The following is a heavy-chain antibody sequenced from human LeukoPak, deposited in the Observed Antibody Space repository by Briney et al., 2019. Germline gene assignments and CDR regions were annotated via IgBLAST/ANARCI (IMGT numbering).Heavy chain of an antibody. D-gene: IGHD1-26*01. CDR1: GGTFSSYA. V-gene: IGHV1-69*04. J-gene: IGHJ4*02. CDR2: IIPILGIA. Sequence: SVKVSCKASGGTFSSYAISWVRQAPGQGLEWMGRIIPILGIANYAQKFQGRVTITADKSTSTAYMELSSLRSEDTAVYYCAREDGGSYTSGRPKENAFQVWGQGTLVTVSS. CDR3: AREDGGSYTSGRPKENAFQV.